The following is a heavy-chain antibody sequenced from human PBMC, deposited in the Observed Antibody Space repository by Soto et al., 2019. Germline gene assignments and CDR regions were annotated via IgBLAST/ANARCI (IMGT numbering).Heavy chain of an antibody. D-gene: IGHD6-25*01. V-gene: IGHV1-69*05. CDR2: IIPIFGTA. J-gene: IGHJ6*02. CDR3: ARGGPYSSGANRYYYYYGMDV. CDR1: GGTFSSYA. Sequence: ASVKVSCKASGGTFSSYAISWVRQAPGQGLEWMGGIIPIFGTANYAQKFQGRVTITTDTSTSTAYMELRSLRSDDTAVYYCARGGPYSSGANRYYYYYGMDVWGQGTTVTVSS.